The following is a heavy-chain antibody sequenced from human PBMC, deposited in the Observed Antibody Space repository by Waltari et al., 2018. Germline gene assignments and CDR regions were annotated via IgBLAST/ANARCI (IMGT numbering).Heavy chain of an antibody. Sequence: QVQLVQSGSELKKSGASVKVSCKASGYIFTTYGINWVRQAPGQGLEWMGWINTNTWNPTYVHGFTGRFVFSLDASFSTAYLQISSLKAEDSAIYYCARGGGTFSKPQYFDSWGQGTRVTVSS. J-gene: IGHJ4*02. V-gene: IGHV7-4-1*02. CDR1: GYIFTTYG. D-gene: IGHD1-26*01. CDR3: ARGGGTFSKPQYFDS. CDR2: INTNTWNP.